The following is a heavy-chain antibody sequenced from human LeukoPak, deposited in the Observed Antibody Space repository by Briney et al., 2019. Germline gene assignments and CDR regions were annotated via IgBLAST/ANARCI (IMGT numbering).Heavy chain of an antibody. CDR2: IYYSGST. Sequence: PETLSLTCTVSGGSISSYYWSWIRQPPGKGLEWIGYIYYSGSTNYNPSLKSRVTISVDTSKNQFSLKLSSVTAADTAVYYCARHVETIRRYYGMDVWGQGTTVTVSS. D-gene: IGHD5-12*01. J-gene: IGHJ6*02. CDR3: ARHVETIRRYYGMDV. CDR1: GGSISSYY. V-gene: IGHV4-59*08.